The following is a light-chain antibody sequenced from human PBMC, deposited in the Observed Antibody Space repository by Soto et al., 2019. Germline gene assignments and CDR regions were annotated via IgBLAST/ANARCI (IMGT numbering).Light chain of an antibody. Sequence: EIVLTQSPATLSLSPGERATLSCRASQRVRNSLAWYQHKPGQAPRLLIYDSSNSATVIPTRFSGSGAGTDSILTISRLAAEDFAFYCCQQRSSGLTFGQGTKVEIK. CDR3: QQRSSGLT. J-gene: IGKJ1*01. V-gene: IGKV3-11*01. CDR1: QRVRNS. CDR2: DSS.